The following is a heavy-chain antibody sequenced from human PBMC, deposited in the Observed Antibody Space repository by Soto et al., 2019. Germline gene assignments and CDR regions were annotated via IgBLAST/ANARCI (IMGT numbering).Heavy chain of an antibody. CDR1: GFTFSSYA. D-gene: IGHD2-2*01. CDR3: ARYIPGVRYYGMDV. Sequence: GGSXRLSCAASGFTFSSYAMKWVRQAPGKGLEWVSLIGESGTPTYYADSVKGRFTISRDNSGNTLFLEMYSLRAEDTAVYYCARYIPGVRYYGMDVWGQGTTVTVSS. CDR2: IGESGTPT. V-gene: IGHV3-23*01. J-gene: IGHJ6*02.